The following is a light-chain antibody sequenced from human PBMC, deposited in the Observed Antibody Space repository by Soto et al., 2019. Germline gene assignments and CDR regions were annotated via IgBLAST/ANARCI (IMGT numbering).Light chain of an antibody. J-gene: IGLJ1*01. CDR2: DVS. Sequence: QSALTQPASVSGSPGQSITISCTGTSSDVGGYNYVSWYQHHPGKAPKLMIFDVSNRPSGVSNRFSGSKSGNTASLTISGLQPEAEADYSCSSYTPSNTRQIVFGTGTKVTVL. V-gene: IGLV2-14*03. CDR3: SSYTPSNTRQIV. CDR1: SSDVGGYNY.